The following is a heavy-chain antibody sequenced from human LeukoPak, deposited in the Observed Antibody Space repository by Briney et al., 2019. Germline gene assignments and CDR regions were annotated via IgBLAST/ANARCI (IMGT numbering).Heavy chain of an antibody. J-gene: IGHJ5*02. CDR2: IDPKNGNR. CDR3: ARSHTQKEFCGGGRCYPTVWWFDP. V-gene: IGHV1-8*01. CDR1: GYTFINND. Sequence: GASVKVSCKTSGYTFINNDINWVRQAPGQGLEWMAWIDPKNGNRGYAQNFQGRVIMTTDISINTAYLELSSLRSEDTAVYYCARSHTQKEFCGGGRCYPTVWWFDPWGQGTLVTVSS. D-gene: IGHD2-15*01.